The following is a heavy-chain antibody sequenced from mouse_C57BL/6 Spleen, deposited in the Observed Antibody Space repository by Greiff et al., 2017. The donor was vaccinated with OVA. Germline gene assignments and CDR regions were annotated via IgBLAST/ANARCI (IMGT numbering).Heavy chain of an antibody. V-gene: IGHV1-55*01. CDR2: IYPGSGST. CDR1: GYTFTSYW. J-gene: IGHJ3*01. CDR3: AKEGYYYGGGFAY. Sequence: QVQLQQPGAELVKPGASVKMSCKASGYTFTSYWITWVKQRPGQGLEWIGDIYPGSGSTNYNEKFKSKATLTVDTSSSTAYMQLSSLTSEDSAVYYCAKEGYYYGGGFAYWGQGTLVTVSA. D-gene: IGHD1-1*01.